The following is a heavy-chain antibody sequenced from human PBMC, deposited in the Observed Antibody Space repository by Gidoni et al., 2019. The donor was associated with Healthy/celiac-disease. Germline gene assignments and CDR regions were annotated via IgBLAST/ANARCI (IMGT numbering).Heavy chain of an antibody. D-gene: IGHD3-16*01. CDR1: GFTFSSHA. CDR2: ISGSGGST. Sequence: EVQLLESGGGMVQPGGSLRISCAASGFTFSSHAMSWVRQAPGKGLEWGSAISGSGGSTYYADSVKGRFTISRDNSKNTLYLQMNSLRAEDTAVYYCAKDISVVTPFGGDYLGQGTLVTVSS. CDR3: AKDISVVTPFGGDY. J-gene: IGHJ4*02. V-gene: IGHV3-23*01.